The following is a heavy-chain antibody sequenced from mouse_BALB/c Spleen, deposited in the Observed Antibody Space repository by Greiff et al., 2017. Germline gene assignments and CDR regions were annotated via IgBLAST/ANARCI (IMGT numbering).Heavy chain of an antibody. CDR1: GFNIKDYY. CDR2: IDPENGNT. D-gene: IGHD1-1*01. J-gene: IGHJ2*01. Sequence: EVKLQESGAELVRPGALVKLSCKASGFNIKDYYMHWVKQRPEQGLEWIGWIDPENGNTIYDPKFQGKASITADTSSNTAYLQLSSLTSEDTAVYYCALYYYGSSYYFDYWGQGTTLTVSS. V-gene: IGHV14-1*02. CDR3: ALYYYGSSYYFDY.